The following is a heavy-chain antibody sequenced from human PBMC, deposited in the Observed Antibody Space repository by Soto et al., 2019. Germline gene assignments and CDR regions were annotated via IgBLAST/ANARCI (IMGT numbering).Heavy chain of an antibody. J-gene: IGHJ5*02. D-gene: IGHD6-25*01. CDR2: IYHSGST. Sequence: QVQLQESGPGLVKPSGTLSLTCAVSSGSISSSNWWSWVRQPPGKGLEWIGEIYHSGSTDYIPSLKSRVTISVDKSKNQFSLKLSSVTAADTAVYYCARMDEERPNNWFDPWGQGTLVTVSS. V-gene: IGHV4-4*02. CDR1: SGSISSSNW. CDR3: ARMDEERPNNWFDP.